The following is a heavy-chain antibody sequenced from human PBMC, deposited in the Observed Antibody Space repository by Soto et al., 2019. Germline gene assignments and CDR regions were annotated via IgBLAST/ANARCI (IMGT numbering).Heavy chain of an antibody. J-gene: IGHJ6*02. CDR3: AVAAVREILTEQSSGMAV. Sequence: QVQLVQSGAEVKNPGSSVKVSCKASGGTLSDYAVSWVRQARGQGLEWMGGIMPTVDSANYAQKFQGRLTITADESTSTANMGLSSLTSDDTAIYYCAVAAVREILTEQSSGMAVWGQGTTVTVS. CDR2: IMPTVDSA. D-gene: IGHD3-10*01. V-gene: IGHV1-69*01. CDR1: GGTLSDYA.